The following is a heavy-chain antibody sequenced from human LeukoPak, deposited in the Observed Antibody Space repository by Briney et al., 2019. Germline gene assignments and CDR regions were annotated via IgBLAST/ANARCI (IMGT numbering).Heavy chain of an antibody. CDR1: GFIFSSYG. Sequence: GGSLRLSCAASGFIFSSYGMHWVRQAPGKGLEWVAVLSYDGSNKYYADSVKGRFTISRDNSKNTLYLQMNSLRAEDTAVYYCAKLGVWVFGGVIGGHADYGGQGPLVPVS. V-gene: IGHV3-30*18. J-gene: IGHJ4*02. CDR3: AKLGVWVFGGVIGGHADY. CDR2: LSYDGSNK. D-gene: IGHD3-16*01.